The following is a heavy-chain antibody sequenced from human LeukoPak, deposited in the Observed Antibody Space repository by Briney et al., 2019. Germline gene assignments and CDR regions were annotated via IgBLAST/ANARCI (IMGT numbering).Heavy chain of an antibody. CDR3: SKGGNYAPLDY. CDR2: ISTSGTDT. Sequence: GGPLRLXCTAXGXXFSNSPMTWVRQAPGKGLEWVSAISTSGTDTIYTDSVKGRFTIFRDNSRNTLYLQMNSLRAEDTAVYYCSKGGNYAPLDYWGQGTLVTVSS. D-gene: IGHD1-7*01. V-gene: IGHV3-23*01. J-gene: IGHJ4*02. CDR1: GXXFSNSP.